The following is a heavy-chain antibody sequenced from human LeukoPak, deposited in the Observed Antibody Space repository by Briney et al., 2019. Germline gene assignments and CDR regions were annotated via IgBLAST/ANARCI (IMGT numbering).Heavy chain of an antibody. CDR1: GGSISSYY. Sequence: SETLSLTCTVSGGSISSYYWSWIRQPPGKGLEWIGYIYYSGSTYYNPSLKSRVTISVDTSKNQFSLKLSSVAAADTAVYYCARVPDGYGQGDYFDYWGQGTLVTVSS. CDR3: ARVPDGYGQGDYFDY. D-gene: IGHD5-18*01. J-gene: IGHJ4*02. V-gene: IGHV4-30-4*01. CDR2: IYYSGST.